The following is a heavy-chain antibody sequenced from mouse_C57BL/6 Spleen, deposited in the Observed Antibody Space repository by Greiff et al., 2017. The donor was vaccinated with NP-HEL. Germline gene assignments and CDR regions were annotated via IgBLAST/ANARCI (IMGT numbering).Heavy chain of an antibody. CDR1: GYTFTSYW. CDR3: ARYYYGSSYGWYFDV. Sequence: QVQLQQPGAELVKPGASVKLSCKASGYTFTSYWMHWVKQRPGRGLEWIGRIDPNSGGTKYNEKFKSKATLTVDKTSSTAYMQLSSLSSEDSAVYYCARYYYGSSYGWYFDVWGTGTTVTVSS. J-gene: IGHJ1*03. D-gene: IGHD1-1*01. V-gene: IGHV1-72*01. CDR2: IDPNSGGT.